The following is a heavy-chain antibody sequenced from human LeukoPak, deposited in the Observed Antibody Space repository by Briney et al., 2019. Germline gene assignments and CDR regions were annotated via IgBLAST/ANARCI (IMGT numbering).Heavy chain of an antibody. J-gene: IGHJ4*02. CDR1: GFTFSSYG. D-gene: IGHD2-2*01. V-gene: IGHV3-30*02. CDR3: AKGNVVPAAMEGNYYFDY. CDR2: IRYDGSNK. Sequence: GGSLRLSCAASGFTFSSYGMHWVRQAPGKGLEWVAFIRYDGSNKYYADSVKGRFTISRDNSKNTLYLQMNSLRAEDTAVYYCAKGNVVPAAMEGNYYFDYWGQGTLVTVSS.